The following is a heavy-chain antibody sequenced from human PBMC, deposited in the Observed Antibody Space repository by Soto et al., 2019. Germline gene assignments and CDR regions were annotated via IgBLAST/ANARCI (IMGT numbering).Heavy chain of an antibody. CDR1: GYGFASYW. J-gene: IGHJ6*02. D-gene: IGHD6-6*01. V-gene: IGHV5-51*01. Sequence: GESLKISCQGSGYGFASYWIGWVRQMPGKDLEWMGIIYPGDSDTRYSPSFQGQVTISADKSLRTAYLQWTSLKASDTALYYCARTRSFTLGFYYDGMDVWRQGTTVTVSS. CDR2: IYPGDSDT. CDR3: ARTRSFTLGFYYDGMDV.